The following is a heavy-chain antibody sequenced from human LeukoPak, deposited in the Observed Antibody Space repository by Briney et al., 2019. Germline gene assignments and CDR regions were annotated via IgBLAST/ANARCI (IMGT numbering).Heavy chain of an antibody. D-gene: IGHD3-10*01. V-gene: IGHV4-30-2*01. CDR2: IYHSGST. CDR3: ARETRGILPEGYWFDP. CDR1: GGSISSGGYY. J-gene: IGHJ5*02. Sequence: SQTLSLTCTVSGGSISSGGYYWSWIRQPPGKGLEWIGYIYHSGSTYYNPSLKSRVTISVDRSKNQFSLKLSSVTAADTAVYYCARETRGILPEGYWFDPWGQGTLVTVSS.